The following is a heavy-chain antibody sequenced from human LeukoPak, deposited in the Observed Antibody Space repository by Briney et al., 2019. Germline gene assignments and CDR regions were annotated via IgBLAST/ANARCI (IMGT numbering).Heavy chain of an antibody. Sequence: PGGSLRLSCAASGFTFSSYSMNWVRQAPGKGLEWVSSISSGTNYIYYADSVKGRFTISRDNAKNSLYLQMNSLRAEDTAVYYCARGFGGSSSGSSDYWGQGTLVTVSS. CDR3: ARGFGGSSSGSSDY. D-gene: IGHD3-10*01. CDR1: GFTFSSYS. V-gene: IGHV3-21*01. CDR2: ISSGTNYI. J-gene: IGHJ4*02.